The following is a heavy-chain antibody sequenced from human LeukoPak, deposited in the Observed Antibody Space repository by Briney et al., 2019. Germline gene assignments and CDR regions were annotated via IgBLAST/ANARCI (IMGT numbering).Heavy chain of an antibody. D-gene: IGHD5-18*01. CDR3: ARDRGGYSYGYSGNWFDP. CDR2: IHYSEST. V-gene: IGHV4-39*02. J-gene: IGHJ5*02. Sequence: SETLSLTCTVSGGSISSKTYYWGWIRLPPGKGLEWIGNIHYSESTYYNPSLKSQVTISVDTSKNQFSLKLSSVTAADTAVYFCARDRGGYSYGYSGNWFDPWGQGTLVTVSS. CDR1: GGSISSKTYY.